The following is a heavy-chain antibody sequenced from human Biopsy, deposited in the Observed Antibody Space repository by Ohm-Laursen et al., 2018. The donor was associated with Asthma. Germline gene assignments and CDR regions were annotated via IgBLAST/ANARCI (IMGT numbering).Heavy chain of an antibody. V-gene: IGHV3-30*18. Sequence: SLRLSCAASGFTFGDYWMSWVRQVPGRGLEWVAVMSFDGRQTYYADSVKGRFTISRDNSKNTLYLQMNSLRAEDTAVYYCAKERYYDFWSGYPIWGQGTMVTVSS. CDR2: MSFDGRQT. D-gene: IGHD3-3*01. CDR1: GFTFGDYW. J-gene: IGHJ3*02. CDR3: AKERYYDFWSGYPI.